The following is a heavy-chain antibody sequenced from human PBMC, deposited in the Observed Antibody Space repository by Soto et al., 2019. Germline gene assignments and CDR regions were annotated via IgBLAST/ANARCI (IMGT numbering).Heavy chain of an antibody. D-gene: IGHD6-19*01. J-gene: IGHJ6*02. V-gene: IGHV2-26*01. CDR2: IFSNDEK. Sequence: SGPTLVNPTETLTLTCTVSGFSLSNARMGVSWIRQPPGKALEWLAHIFSNDEKSYSTSLKSRLTISKDTSKSQVVLTMTNMDPVDTATYYCARYSSGWYLPPYYYYGMDVWGQGTTVTVSS. CDR3: ARYSSGWYLPPYYYYGMDV. CDR1: GFSLSNARMG.